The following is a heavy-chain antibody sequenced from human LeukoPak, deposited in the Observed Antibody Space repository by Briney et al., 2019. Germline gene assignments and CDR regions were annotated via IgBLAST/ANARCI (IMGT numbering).Heavy chain of an antibody. J-gene: IGHJ4*02. CDR3: AKEKPHFDY. V-gene: IGHV3-23*01. CDR1: GFTFTSYA. CDR2: ISGSGGST. Sequence: GGSLRPPCAASGFTFTSYAGSWVRQAPGKGLEWVSVISGSGGSTYYVDSVKGRFTISRDNSKNTLYLQMNRLRAEDTAVYYCAKEKPHFDYWGQRPLVTVSS.